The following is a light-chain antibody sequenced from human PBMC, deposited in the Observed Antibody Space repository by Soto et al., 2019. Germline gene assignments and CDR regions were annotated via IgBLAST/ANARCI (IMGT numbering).Light chain of an antibody. CDR1: QSVSSY. V-gene: IGKV3-11*01. J-gene: IGKJ5*01. CDR2: GAS. CDR3: QQRSNWPPIT. Sequence: EFVLTQSPATLSLSPGERATLSCRASQSVSSYLAWYQQKPGQAPRLLIYGASSRATGIPDRFSGSGSGTDFTLTISSLQSEDFAFYYCQQRSNWPPITFGQGTRLEIK.